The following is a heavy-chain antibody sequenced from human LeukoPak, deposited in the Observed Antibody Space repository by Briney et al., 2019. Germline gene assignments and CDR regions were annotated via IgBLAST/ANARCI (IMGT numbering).Heavy chain of an antibody. CDR1: GFTFSSYA. V-gene: IGHV3-23*01. Sequence: GGSLRLSCAASGFTFSSYAMSWVRQAPGKGLEWVSAISGSGGSTYYADSVKGRFTISRDNSKNTLYLQMNSLRAEDTAVYYCAKDEVYNWNEAGWIDPWGQGTLVTVSS. D-gene: IGHD1-1*01. CDR3: AKDEVYNWNEAGWIDP. CDR2: ISGSGGST. J-gene: IGHJ5*02.